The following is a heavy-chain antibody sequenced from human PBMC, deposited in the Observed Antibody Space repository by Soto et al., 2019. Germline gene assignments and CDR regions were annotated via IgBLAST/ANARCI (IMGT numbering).Heavy chain of an antibody. V-gene: IGHV3-72*01. Sequence: EVQLVESGGGLVQPGGSLRLSCAASGFTFSDHYMDWVRQAQGKGLEWVGRSKNKADSYTTEYAASVKGRFTISRDGSKNSLFLQMNSLKTEDTAVYYCTVWGSGNDFGAAWGRGILVTVSS. J-gene: IGHJ4*02. D-gene: IGHD3-10*01. CDR1: GFTFSDHY. CDR2: SKNKADSYTT. CDR3: TVWGSGNDFGAA.